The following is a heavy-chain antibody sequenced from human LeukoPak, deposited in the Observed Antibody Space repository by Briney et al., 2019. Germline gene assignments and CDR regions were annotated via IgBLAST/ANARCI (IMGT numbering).Heavy chain of an antibody. J-gene: IGHJ6*02. V-gene: IGHV3-23*01. CDR2: IRGSGGST. D-gene: IGHD6-6*01. CDR3: AKYTSSSVYYGMDV. CDR1: GFTFSSYA. Sequence: GGSLRPSCAASGFTFSSYAMSWVRQAPGKGLEWVSAIRGSGGSTYYADSVKGRFTISRDNSKNTLYLQMNSLRAEDTAVYYCAKYTSSSVYYGMDVWGQGTTVTVSS.